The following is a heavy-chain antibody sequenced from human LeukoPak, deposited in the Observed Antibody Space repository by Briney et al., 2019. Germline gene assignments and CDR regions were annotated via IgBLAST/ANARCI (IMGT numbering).Heavy chain of an antibody. CDR3: ARDSLGRAATGIAMDY. CDR1: AFTFSSYG. J-gene: IGHJ4*02. Sequence: GGSLRLSCAASAFTFSSYGMHWVRQAPGKGLEWVANIKQDGSEKYYVDSVKGRFTISRDNAKNSLYLQMNSLRAEDTAVYYCARDSLGRAATGIAMDYWGQGTLVTVSS. V-gene: IGHV3-7*01. D-gene: IGHD6-13*01. CDR2: IKQDGSEK.